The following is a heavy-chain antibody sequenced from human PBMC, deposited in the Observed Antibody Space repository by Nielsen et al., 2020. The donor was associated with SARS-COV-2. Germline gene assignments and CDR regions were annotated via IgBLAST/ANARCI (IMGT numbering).Heavy chain of an antibody. D-gene: IGHD3-16*01. Sequence: GESLKISCAASGFTFSNAWMSWVRQAPGKGLEWVANIKQDGSEKYYVDSVKGRFTISRDNAKNSLYLQMNSLRAEDTAVYYCASGLWQMNFDYWGQGTLVTVSS. CDR2: IKQDGSEK. CDR1: GFTFSNAW. V-gene: IGHV3-7*03. CDR3: ASGLWQMNFDY. J-gene: IGHJ4*02.